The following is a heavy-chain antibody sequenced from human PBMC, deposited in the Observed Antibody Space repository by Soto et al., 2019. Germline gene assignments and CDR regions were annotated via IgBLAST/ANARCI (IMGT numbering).Heavy chain of an antibody. CDR1: GFTFSSYG. D-gene: IGHD3-22*01. V-gene: IGHV3-33*01. J-gene: IGHJ4*02. CDR2: IWYDGSNK. CDR3: ARDAHYYDSSGYPDY. Sequence: GGSLRLSCAASGFTFSSYGMHWVRQAPSKGLEWVAVIWYDGSNKYYADSVKGRFTISRDNSKNTLYLQMNSLRAEDTAVYYCARDAHYYDSSGYPDYWGQGTLVTVSS.